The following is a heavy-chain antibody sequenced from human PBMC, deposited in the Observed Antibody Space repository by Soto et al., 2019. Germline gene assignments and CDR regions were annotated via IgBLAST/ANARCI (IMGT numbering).Heavy chain of an antibody. D-gene: IGHD2-2*01. CDR3: ARVHSSTSGEMDY. V-gene: IGHV4-31*03. CDR1: GGSISSGGYY. J-gene: IGHJ4*02. Sequence: TLSLTFTVSGGSISSGGYYWSWIRQHPGKGLEWIGYIYYSGSTYYNPSLKSRVTISVDTSKNQFSLKLSSVTAADTAVYYCARVHSSTSGEMDYWGQGTLVTVSS. CDR2: IYYSGST.